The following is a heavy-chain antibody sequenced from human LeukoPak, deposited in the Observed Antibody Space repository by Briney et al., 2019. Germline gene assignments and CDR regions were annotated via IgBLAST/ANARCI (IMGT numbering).Heavy chain of an antibody. D-gene: IGHD1-14*01. V-gene: IGHV4-4*07. Sequence: SETLSLTCTVSGGSISTYSWNWIRQPAGKGLEWIGRIFASGSTKYNPSLKSRVTMSVETSKNQFSLKLSSVTAADTAVYYCASIPENLFDYWGQGTLVTVSS. CDR3: ASIPENLFDY. J-gene: IGHJ4*02. CDR1: GGSISTYS. CDR2: IFASGST.